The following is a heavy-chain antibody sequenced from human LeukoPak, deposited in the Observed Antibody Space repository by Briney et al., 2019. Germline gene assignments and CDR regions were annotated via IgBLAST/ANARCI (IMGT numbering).Heavy chain of an antibody. CDR2: ISSSSSSI. CDR3: ARGNCGADCYSADG. J-gene: IGHJ4*02. Sequence: SGGSLRLSCAASGFTFGSYGMNWVRQAPGKGLEWVSYISSSSSSIYYADSVKGRFTISRDNAKKSLYLQMNSLRDEDTAVYYCARGNCGADCYSADGWGQGTLVTVSS. V-gene: IGHV3-48*02. CDR1: GFTFGSYG. D-gene: IGHD2-21*02.